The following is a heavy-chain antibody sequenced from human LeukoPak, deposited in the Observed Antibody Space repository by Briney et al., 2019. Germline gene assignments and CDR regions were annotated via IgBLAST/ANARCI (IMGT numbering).Heavy chain of an antibody. CDR3: ARLLVGAGASDAFDI. V-gene: IGHV4-39*01. CDR2: IYYSGST. Sequence: PSETLSLTCTVSGGSISSSSYYWGWIRQPPGKGLEWIGSIYYSGSTYYNPSLKSRVTISVDTSKNQFSLKLSSVTAADTAVYYCARLLVGAGASDAFDIWGQGTMVTVSS. J-gene: IGHJ3*02. D-gene: IGHD1-26*01. CDR1: GGSISSSSYY.